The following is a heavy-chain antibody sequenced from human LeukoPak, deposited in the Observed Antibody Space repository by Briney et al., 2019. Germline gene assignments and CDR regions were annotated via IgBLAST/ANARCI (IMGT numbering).Heavy chain of an antibody. V-gene: IGHV4-59*11. J-gene: IGHJ4*02. CDR1: GGSISSHY. D-gene: IGHD3-3*01. Sequence: SVTLSLTCTVSGGSISSHYWSWIRQPPGKGLEWIGYIYYSGSTNCNPSLKSRVTISVDTSKNQFSLKLSSVTAADTAVYYCARSSSKRPYDFWSGYSFDYWGQGTLATVSS. CDR3: ARSSSKRPYDFWSGYSFDY. CDR2: IYYSGST.